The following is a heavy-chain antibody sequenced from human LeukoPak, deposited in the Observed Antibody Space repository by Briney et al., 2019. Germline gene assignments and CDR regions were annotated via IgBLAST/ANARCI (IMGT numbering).Heavy chain of an antibody. D-gene: IGHD3-22*01. CDR2: FNREDDEA. J-gene: IGHJ4*02. V-gene: IGHV1-24*01. Sequence: ASLKVSCNISGYTLTDFSMHWGQQAPGKGLELMGGFNREDDEAIYAPHFQGRVTVTEDTSTDTAYMELSSLRSEDTAVYYCATLDSYYDNSGRPLVPDWGQGTLVTVSS. CDR1: GYTLTDFS. CDR3: ATLDSYYDNSGRPLVPD.